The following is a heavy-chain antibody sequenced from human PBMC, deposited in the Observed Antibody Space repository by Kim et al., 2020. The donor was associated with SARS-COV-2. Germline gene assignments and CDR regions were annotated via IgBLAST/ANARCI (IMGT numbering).Heavy chain of an antibody. V-gene: IGHV1-69*13. J-gene: IGHJ4*02. CDR3: AREVDPMILPLFDY. CDR2: IIPIFGTA. CDR1: GGTFSSYA. D-gene: IGHD3-22*01. Sequence: SVKVSCKASGGTFSSYAISWVRQAPGQGLEWMGGIIPIFGTANYAQKFQGRVTITADESTSTAYMELSSLRSEDTAVYYCAREVDPMILPLFDYWGQGTLVTVSS.